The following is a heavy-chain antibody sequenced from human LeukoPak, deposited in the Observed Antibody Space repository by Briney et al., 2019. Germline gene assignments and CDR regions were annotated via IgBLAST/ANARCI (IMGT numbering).Heavy chain of an antibody. Sequence: GGSLRLSCAASGFTFSSYAMSWVRQAPGKGLEWVSAISGSGGSTYYADSVKGRFTISRDNSKNTLYLQMNSLRAEDTAVYYCTRGGTDALSYWGQGALVTVSS. D-gene: IGHD3-16*01. CDR3: TRGGTDALSY. CDR1: GFTFSSYA. J-gene: IGHJ4*02. V-gene: IGHV3-23*01. CDR2: ISGSGGST.